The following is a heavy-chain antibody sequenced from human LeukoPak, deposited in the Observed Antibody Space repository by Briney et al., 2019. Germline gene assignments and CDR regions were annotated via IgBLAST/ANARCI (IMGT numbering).Heavy chain of an antibody. D-gene: IGHD6-6*01. CDR3: ARGRRSSSSLPYYYYGMDV. J-gene: IGHJ6*02. V-gene: IGHV4-34*01. CDR2: INHSGST. Sequence: SETLSLTCAVYGGSFSGYYWSWIRQPPGKGLEWIGEINHSGSTNYNPSLKSRVTISVDTSKNQSSLKLSSVTAADTAVYYCARGRRSSSSLPYYYYGMDVWGQGTTVTVSS. CDR1: GGSFSGYY.